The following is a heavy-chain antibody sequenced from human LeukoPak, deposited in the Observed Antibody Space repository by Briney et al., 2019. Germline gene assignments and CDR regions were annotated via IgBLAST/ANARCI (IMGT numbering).Heavy chain of an antibody. Sequence: PSETLSLTCAVYGGSFSSYYWGWIRQPPGKGLEWIGSICYSGNTYYNPSLKSRVTMSVDTSKNQFSLKLSSVTAADTAVYYCVRHASGEDYWGQGTLVTASS. V-gene: IGHV4-39*01. D-gene: IGHD2-15*01. J-gene: IGHJ4*02. CDR3: VRHASGEDY. CDR2: ICYSGNT. CDR1: GGSFSSYY.